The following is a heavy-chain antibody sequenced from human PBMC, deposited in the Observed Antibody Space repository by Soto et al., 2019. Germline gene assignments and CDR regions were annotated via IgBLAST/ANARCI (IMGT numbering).Heavy chain of an antibody. Sequence: GGSLRLSCAASGFTFSSYAMSWVRQAPGKGLEWVSAISGSGGSTYYADSVKGRFTISRDNSKNTLYPQMNSLRAEDTAVYYCAKVVYDSSGYLLDYWGQGTLVTVSS. CDR1: GFTFSSYA. CDR3: AKVVYDSSGYLLDY. CDR2: ISGSGGST. J-gene: IGHJ4*02. V-gene: IGHV3-23*01. D-gene: IGHD3-22*01.